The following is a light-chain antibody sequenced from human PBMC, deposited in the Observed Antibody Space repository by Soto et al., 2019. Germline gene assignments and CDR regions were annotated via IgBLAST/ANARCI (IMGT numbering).Light chain of an antibody. Sequence: DIVMTQSPDFLAVSLGERATINCRSSQSVLYSSNNENYLAWYQQKAGQPPKLLIYWASTRESGVPDRFSGSGSGTDFTLSISSLQAEDVAVYYCQQYYSTPLTFGGGTRVEIK. CDR2: WAS. V-gene: IGKV4-1*01. CDR1: QSVLYSSNNENY. J-gene: IGKJ4*01. CDR3: QQYYSTPLT.